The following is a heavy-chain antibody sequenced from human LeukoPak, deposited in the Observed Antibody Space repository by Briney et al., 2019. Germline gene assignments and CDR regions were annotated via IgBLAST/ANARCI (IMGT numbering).Heavy chain of an antibody. CDR1: GFTFSSYA. CDR3: AREAEATFHY. D-gene: IGHD6-19*01. J-gene: IGHJ4*02. V-gene: IGHV3-7*01. Sequence: GGSLRLSCAASGFTFSSYAMSWVRQAPGKGLEWAANIKQDGSEKYYVDSVKGRFTISRDNAKNSLYLQMNSLRAEDTAVYYCAREAEATFHYWGQGTLVTVSS. CDR2: IKQDGSEK.